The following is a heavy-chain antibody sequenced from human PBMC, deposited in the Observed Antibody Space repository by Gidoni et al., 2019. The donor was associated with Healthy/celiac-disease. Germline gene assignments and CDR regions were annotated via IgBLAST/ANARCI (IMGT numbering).Heavy chain of an antibody. D-gene: IGHD5-18*01. V-gene: IGHV1-46*01. CDR1: GYTFTSYY. CDR3: AREGTAMVFDY. Sequence: QVQLVQSGAEVKKPWASVKVSCKASGYTFTSYYMHWVRHDPGQGLEWMGIINPSGGSTSYAQKFQCRVTMTRDTSTSTVYMELSSLRSEDTAVYYCAREGTAMVFDYWGQGTLVTVSS. CDR2: INPSGGST. J-gene: IGHJ4*02.